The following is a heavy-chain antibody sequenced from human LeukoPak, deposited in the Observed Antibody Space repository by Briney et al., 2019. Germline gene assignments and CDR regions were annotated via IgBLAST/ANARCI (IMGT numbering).Heavy chain of an antibody. CDR2: INPNSGGT. CDR3: ARNRPRIAAAGYWFDP. J-gene: IGHJ5*02. D-gene: IGHD6-13*01. V-gene: IGHV1-2*02. Sequence: ASVKVSCKASGYTFTGYYMHWVRQAPGQGLEWMGWINPNSGGTNYAQEFQGRVTMTRDTSISTAYMELSRLRSDDTAVYYCARNRPRIAAAGYWFDPWGQGTLVTVSS. CDR1: GYTFTGYY.